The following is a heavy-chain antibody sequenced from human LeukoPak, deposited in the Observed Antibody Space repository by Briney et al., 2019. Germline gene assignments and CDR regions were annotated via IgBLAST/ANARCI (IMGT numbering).Heavy chain of an antibody. Sequence: GGSLRLSCAASGFICSNFGMNWVRQAPGEGLEWVSSITSSGSYIYYRNSVKGRFTISRDNARNSLYLQMNSLRAEDTAVYYCARGVGNYRYYFDYWGQGTLVTVSS. V-gene: IGHV3-21*01. D-gene: IGHD3-22*01. J-gene: IGHJ4*02. CDR2: ITSSGSYI. CDR1: GFICSNFG. CDR3: ARGVGNYRYYFDY.